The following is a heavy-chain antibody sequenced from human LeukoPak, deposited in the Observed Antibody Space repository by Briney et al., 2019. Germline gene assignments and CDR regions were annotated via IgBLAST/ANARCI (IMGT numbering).Heavy chain of an antibody. CDR3: ARAPSETYYYGSGSPYYYYYGMDV. J-gene: IGHJ6*02. D-gene: IGHD3-10*01. Sequence: SETLSLTCTVSGGSSSSYYWSWIRQPAGKGLEWIGRIYTRGSTNYNPSLKSRVTMSVDTSKNQFSLKLSSVTAADTAVYYCARAPSETYYYGSGSPYYYYYGMDVWGQGTTVTVSS. V-gene: IGHV4-4*07. CDR2: IYTRGST. CDR1: GGSSSSYY.